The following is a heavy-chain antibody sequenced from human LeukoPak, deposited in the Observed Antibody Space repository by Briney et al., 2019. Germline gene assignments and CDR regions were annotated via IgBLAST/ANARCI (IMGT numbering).Heavy chain of an antibody. Sequence: GGSLRLSCAASGFTFSSYEMNWVRQAPGKGLEWVSYISSTGGTIYYADSVKGRFTISRDNAKNSLYLQMNSLRAEDTAVYYCAKQRAYWYFDLWGRGTLVTVSS. CDR3: AKQRAYWYFDL. J-gene: IGHJ2*01. V-gene: IGHV3-48*03. D-gene: IGHD1/OR15-1a*01. CDR1: GFTFSSYE. CDR2: ISSTGGTI.